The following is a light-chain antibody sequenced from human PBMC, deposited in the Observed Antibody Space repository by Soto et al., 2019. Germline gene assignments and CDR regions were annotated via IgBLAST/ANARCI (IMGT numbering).Light chain of an antibody. J-gene: IGKJ4*01. CDR3: QQLYSYPVT. Sequence: DIQLTQSPSFLSASVGDRVTMTCRASQGMGTNLAWYQQKPGKAPKLLIYTASTLQSGVPSRFSGSGSGTEFTLTIGSLQPEDFATYYCQQLYSYPVTFGGGTKVEIK. CDR2: TAS. V-gene: IGKV1-9*01. CDR1: QGMGTN.